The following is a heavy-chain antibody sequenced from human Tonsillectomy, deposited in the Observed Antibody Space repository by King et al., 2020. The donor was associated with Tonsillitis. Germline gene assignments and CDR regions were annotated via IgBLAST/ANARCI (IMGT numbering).Heavy chain of an antibody. Sequence: QLVQSGAEVKKPGSSVKVSCKASGGTFSSYAISWVRQAPGQGLEWMGRIIPILGIANYAQKFQGRVTITADKSTSTAYMELSSLRSEDTAVYYCARLHTSSGYFHSFDYWGQGTLVTVSS. CDR3: ARLHTSSGYFHSFDY. CDR1: GGTFSSYA. CDR2: IIPILGIA. V-gene: IGHV1-69*04. J-gene: IGHJ4*02. D-gene: IGHD3-22*01.